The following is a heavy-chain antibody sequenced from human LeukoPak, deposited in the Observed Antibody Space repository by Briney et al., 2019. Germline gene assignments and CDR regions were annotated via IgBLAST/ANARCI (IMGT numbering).Heavy chain of an antibody. J-gene: IGHJ4*02. Sequence: GGSPRLSCAASGFTFSSCSMNWVRQAPGKGLEWVSSISSSSSYIYYADSVKGRFTISRDNAKNSLYLQMNSLRAEDTAVYYCARDRAQFIAVAGTVDYWGQGTLVTVSS. D-gene: IGHD6-19*01. V-gene: IGHV3-21*01. CDR1: GFTFSSCS. CDR2: ISSSSSYI. CDR3: ARDRAQFIAVAGTVDY.